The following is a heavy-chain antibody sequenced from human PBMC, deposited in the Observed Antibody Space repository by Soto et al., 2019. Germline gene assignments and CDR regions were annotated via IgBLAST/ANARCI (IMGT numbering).Heavy chain of an antibody. V-gene: IGHV3-23*01. J-gene: IGHJ6*02. Sequence: EVQLLESGGGLVQPGGSLRLSCAASGFTFSSYVMSWVRQAPGKGLEWVSGISGSGGSTYYADSVKGRFTISRDNSKNTLYLQMNSLRAEDTAVYYCAKDREPYYYYNMDVWGQGTTFTVSS. CDR2: ISGSGGST. CDR3: AKDREPYYYYNMDV. CDR1: GFTFSSYV.